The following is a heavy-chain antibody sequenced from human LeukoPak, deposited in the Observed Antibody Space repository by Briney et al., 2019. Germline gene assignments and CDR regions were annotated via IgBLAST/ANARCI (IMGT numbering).Heavy chain of an antibody. V-gene: IGHV3-30*03. D-gene: IGHD5-12*01. CDR2: ISYDGSNK. J-gene: IGHJ4*02. Sequence: GGSLRLSCAASGFTFSSYGMHWVRQAPGKGLEWVAVISYDGSNKYYADSVKGRFTISRDNSKNTLYLQMNSLRAEDTAVYYCARPADIVATILGRYFDYWGQGTLVTVSS. CDR3: ARPADIVATILGRYFDY. CDR1: GFTFSSYG.